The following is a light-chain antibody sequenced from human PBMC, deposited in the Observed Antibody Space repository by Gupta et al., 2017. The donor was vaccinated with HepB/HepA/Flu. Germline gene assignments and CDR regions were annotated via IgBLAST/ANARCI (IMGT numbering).Light chain of an antibody. V-gene: IGKV1-5*03. J-gene: IGKJ1*01. CDR3: QHYNNYLLT. CDR2: KAS. Sequence: DIQMTQSLSTLSASVGDRVTITCRARHSISNLLAWYQQKTGKAPKFLIYKASSLASGVPSRFSGSRSGTEFTLTISGLQPDDFATYYCQHYNNYLLTFGQGTKVEIK. CDR1: HSISNL.